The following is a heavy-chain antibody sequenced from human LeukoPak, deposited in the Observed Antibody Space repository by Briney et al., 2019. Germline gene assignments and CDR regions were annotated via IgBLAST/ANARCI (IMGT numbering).Heavy chain of an antibody. CDR1: GGSFSGYY. CDR3: ARYIVGAANFDY. Sequence: SETLSLTCAVYGGSFSGYYWSWIRQPPGKGLEWIGEINHSGSTYYNPSLKSRVTISVDTSKNQFSLKLSSVTAADTAVYYCARYIVGAANFDYWGQGTLVTVSS. J-gene: IGHJ4*02. D-gene: IGHD1-26*01. CDR2: INHSGST. V-gene: IGHV4-34*01.